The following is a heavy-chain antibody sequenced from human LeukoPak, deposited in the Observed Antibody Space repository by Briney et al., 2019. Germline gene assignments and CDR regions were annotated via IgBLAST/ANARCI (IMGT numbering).Heavy chain of an antibody. V-gene: IGHV4-59*01. J-gene: IGHJ4*02. CDR3: ARGTSY. Sequence: PSETLSLTCTVSGGSISSYYWSWIRQPPGKGLEWIGYIYYSGSTNYNPSLKSRVTISVDTSKNQFSLKLSSVTAADTAVHYCARGTSYWGQGTLVTVSS. CDR1: GGSISSYY. CDR2: IYYSGST. D-gene: IGHD2-8*01.